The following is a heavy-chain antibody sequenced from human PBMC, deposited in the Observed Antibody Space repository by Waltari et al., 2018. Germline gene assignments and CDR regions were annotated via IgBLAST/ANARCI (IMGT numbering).Heavy chain of an antibody. J-gene: IGHJ5*02. CDR3: ARAGTQVDNWFDP. V-gene: IGHV1-69*05. CDR1: GGTFSRYA. Sequence: QVQLVQSGAEVKKPGSSVKVSCKASGGTFSRYAIRWVRPAHRQGLEWMGGISPIFGTANYAQKFQGRVTITTDESTSTAYMELSSLRSEDTAVYYCARAGTQVDNWFDPWGQGTLVTVSS. CDR2: ISPIFGTA. D-gene: IGHD6-19*01.